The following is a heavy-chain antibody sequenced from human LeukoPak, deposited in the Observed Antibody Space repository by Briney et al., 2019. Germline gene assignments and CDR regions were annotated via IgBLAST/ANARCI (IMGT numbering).Heavy chain of an antibody. J-gene: IGHJ4*02. V-gene: IGHV4-34*01. D-gene: IGHD3-22*01. Sequence: SETLSLTCAVYGGSFSGYYWSWIRQPPGKGLEWIGEINHNGSTNYNPSLKSRVTISVDTSKNQFSLKLSSVTAADTAVYYCARGKYYYDSSGYYKNYFDYWGQGTLVTVSS. CDR2: INHNGST. CDR1: GGSFSGYY. CDR3: ARGKYYYDSSGYYKNYFDY.